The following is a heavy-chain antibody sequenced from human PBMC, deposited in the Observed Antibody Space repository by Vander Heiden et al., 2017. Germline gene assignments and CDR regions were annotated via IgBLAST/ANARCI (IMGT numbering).Heavy chain of an antibody. CDR3: ARDGIAVAGTAGNYYYGMDV. V-gene: IGHV6-1*01. CDR1: GDSVSSNSAA. Sequence: VQLQQSGPGLVKPSQTLSLTCALSGDSVSSNSAAWNWIRQSPSRGLEWLGRTYYRSKWYNDYAVSVKSRITINPDTSKNQFSLQLNSVTPEDTAVYYCARDGIAVAGTAGNYYYGMDVWGQGTTVTVAS. CDR2: TYYRSKWYN. D-gene: IGHD6-19*01. J-gene: IGHJ6*02.